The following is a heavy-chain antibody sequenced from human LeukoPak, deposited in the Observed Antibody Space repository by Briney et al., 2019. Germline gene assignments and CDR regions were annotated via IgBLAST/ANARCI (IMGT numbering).Heavy chain of an antibody. CDR2: IYYSGST. CDR3: ARSMNGYSSSWFHPYYDY. D-gene: IGHD6-13*01. CDR1: GGSISSSSYY. J-gene: IGHJ4*02. Sequence: PSQTLSLTCTVSGGSISSSSYYWGWIRQPPGKGLEWIGSIYYSGSTYYNPSLKSRVTISVDTSKNQFSLKLSSVTAADTAVYYCARSMNGYSSSWFHPYYDYWGQGTLVTVSS. V-gene: IGHV4-39*01.